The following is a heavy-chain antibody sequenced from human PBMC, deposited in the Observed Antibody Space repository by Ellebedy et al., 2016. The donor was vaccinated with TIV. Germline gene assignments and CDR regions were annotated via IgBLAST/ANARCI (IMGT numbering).Heavy chain of an antibody. Sequence: GESLKISCAASGFTFSTYPMTWVRQAPGKGLEWVSIISANGGTTYYADSVKGRFTISRDNSKNTLFLQMSSLRAEDTAVYFCARRSTDFAFDYWGQGTLVTVSS. CDR1: GFTFSTYP. D-gene: IGHD3/OR15-3a*01. CDR2: ISANGGTT. V-gene: IGHV3-23*01. CDR3: ARRSTDFAFDY. J-gene: IGHJ4*02.